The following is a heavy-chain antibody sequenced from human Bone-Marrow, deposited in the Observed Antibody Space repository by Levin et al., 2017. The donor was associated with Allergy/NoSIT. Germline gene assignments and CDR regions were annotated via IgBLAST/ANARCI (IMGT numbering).Heavy chain of an antibody. J-gene: IGHJ4*02. V-gene: IGHV3-53*01. CDR1: GFTVSSNY. CDR3: ARGWFGELLSH. D-gene: IGHD3-10*01. CDR2: IYSGGST. Sequence: GGSLRLSCAASGFTVSSNYMSWVRQAPGKGPEWVSVIYSGGSTYYADSVKGRFTISRDNSKNTLYLQMNSLRAEDTAVYYCARGWFGELLSHWGQGPLVTVSS.